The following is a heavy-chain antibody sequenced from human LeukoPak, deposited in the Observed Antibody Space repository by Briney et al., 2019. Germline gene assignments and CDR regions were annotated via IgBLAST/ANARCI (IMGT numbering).Heavy chain of an antibody. Sequence: GGSLRLSCEVSGFTFSSYHMNWVRQAPGKGLEWVSSIGSSGSYIYYADSLTGRFTISRDNSKNTLYLQMNSLRAEDTAVYYCAREGRYPEYYYYYMDVWGKGTTVTVSS. CDR3: AREGRYPEYYYYYMDV. D-gene: IGHD2-2*02. CDR1: GFTFSSYH. J-gene: IGHJ6*03. CDR2: IGSSGSYI. V-gene: IGHV3-21*01.